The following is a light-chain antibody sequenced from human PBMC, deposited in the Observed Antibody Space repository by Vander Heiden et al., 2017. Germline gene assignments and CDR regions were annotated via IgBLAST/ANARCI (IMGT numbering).Light chain of an antibody. V-gene: IGLV1-40*01. CDR2: ANN. CDR1: SSNIGAGYD. CDR3: QSYDSSLSGSV. J-gene: IGLJ2*01. Sequence: QSVLTQPPSMSGAPGQRVTISCPGSSSNIGAGYDVHWYQQLPGTAPKLLIYANNNRPSGVPDRFSGSKSGTSASLAITGLQAEDEADYYCQSYDSSLSGSVFGGGTKLTVL.